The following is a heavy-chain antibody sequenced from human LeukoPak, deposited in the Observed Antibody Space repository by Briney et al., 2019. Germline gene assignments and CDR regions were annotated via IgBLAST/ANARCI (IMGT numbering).Heavy chain of an antibody. CDR2: INHSGST. CDR3: ARGNSVAAAGPLFDY. J-gene: IGHJ4*02. Sequence: SETLSLTCAVYTGSCSGYYWSWIRHPPGKGLEWIGEINHSGSTNYNPSLKSRVTISVDTSKNQFSLKLSSVTAADTAVYYCARGNSVAAAGPLFDYWGQGTLVTVSS. CDR1: TGSCSGYY. V-gene: IGHV4-34*01. D-gene: IGHD6-13*01.